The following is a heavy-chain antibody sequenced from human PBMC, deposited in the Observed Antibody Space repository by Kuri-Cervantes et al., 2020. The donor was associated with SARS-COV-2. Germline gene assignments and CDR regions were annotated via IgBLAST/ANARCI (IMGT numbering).Heavy chain of an antibody. J-gene: IGHJ5*02. CDR2: INHSGST. D-gene: IGHD2-2*01. V-gene: IGHV4-34*01. Sequence: GSLRLSCTVSGGSISSYYWSWIRQPPGKGLEWIGEINHSGSTNYNPSLKSRVTISVDTSKNQFSLKLSSVTAADTAVYYCARSFRRCSSTSCHAGFDPWGQGTLVTCYS. CDR3: ARSFRRCSSTSCHAGFDP. CDR1: GGSISSYY.